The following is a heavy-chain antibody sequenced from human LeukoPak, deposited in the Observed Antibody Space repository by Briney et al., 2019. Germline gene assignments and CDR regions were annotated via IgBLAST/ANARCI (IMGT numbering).Heavy chain of an antibody. CDR2: FDPEDGET. CDR3: ATAPIVVVPAANYYYMDV. J-gene: IGHJ6*03. CDR1: GYTLTELS. Sequence: GASVKVSCKVSGYTLTELSMHWVRQAPGKGLEWMGGFDPEDGETIYAQKFQGRVTMTEDTSTDTAYMELSSLRSEDTAVYYCATAPIVVVPAANYYYMDVWGKGTTVTVSS. V-gene: IGHV1-24*01. D-gene: IGHD2-2*01.